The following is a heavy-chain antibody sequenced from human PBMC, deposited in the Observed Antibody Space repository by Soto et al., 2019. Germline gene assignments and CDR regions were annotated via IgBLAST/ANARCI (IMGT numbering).Heavy chain of an antibody. CDR1: GFSLSNTKMG. CDR2: IFSSDDK. CDR3: ARIVDPCGGNCRVYYFDY. V-gene: IGHV2-26*01. J-gene: IGHJ4*02. D-gene: IGHD2-21*02. Sequence: SGPTGEPTETLTLTCTVSGFSLSNTKMGVSWIRQPPGKALECLAHIFSSDDKSYSTSLESRLTISKDTSKSQVVLTMTNMDPVDTASYYCARIVDPCGGNCRVYYFDYWGQGTLVTVSS.